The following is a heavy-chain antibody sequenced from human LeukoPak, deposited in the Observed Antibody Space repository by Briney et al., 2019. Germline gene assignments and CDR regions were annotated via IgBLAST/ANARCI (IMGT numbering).Heavy chain of an antibody. CDR3: AKAGSGWYAPY. CDR2: ISYDGSNK. D-gene: IGHD6-19*01. J-gene: IGHJ4*02. Sequence: PGRSLRLSCAASGFTFSSYAMHWVRQAPGKGLEWVAVISYDGSNKYYADSVKGRFTISRDNSKNTLYLQMDSLRAEDTAVYYCAKAGSGWYAPYWGQGTLVTVS. CDR1: GFTFSSYA. V-gene: IGHV3-30-3*01.